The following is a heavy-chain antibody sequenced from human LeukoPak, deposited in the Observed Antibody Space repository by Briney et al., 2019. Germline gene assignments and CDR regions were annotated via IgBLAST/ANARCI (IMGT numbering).Heavy chain of an antibody. CDR1: GFTFSSYA. V-gene: IGHV3-23*01. CDR3: AKAGGYCSGGSCYSDYYYGMDV. J-gene: IGHJ6*02. D-gene: IGHD2-15*01. Sequence: GGSLRLSCAASGFTFSSYAMSWVRQAPGKGLEWVSAISGSGGSTYYADPVKGRFTISRDNSKNTLYLQMNSLRAEDTAVYYCAKAGGYCSGGSCYSDYYYGMDVWGQGTTVTVSS. CDR2: ISGSGGST.